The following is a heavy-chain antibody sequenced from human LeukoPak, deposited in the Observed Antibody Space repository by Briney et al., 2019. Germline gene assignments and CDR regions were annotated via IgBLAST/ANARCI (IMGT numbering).Heavy chain of an antibody. V-gene: IGHV3-23*01. Sequence: GGSLRLSCAASAFTFSYYGMTWVRQVPGKGLEWVSSISGSGDSTYYADSVKGRFTISRDNAKNSLYLQMNSLRAEDTAVYYCARRGDYAGGLGYYGMDVWGQGTTVTVSS. D-gene: IGHD4-17*01. J-gene: IGHJ6*02. CDR3: ARRGDYAGGLGYYGMDV. CDR1: AFTFSYYG. CDR2: ISGSGDST.